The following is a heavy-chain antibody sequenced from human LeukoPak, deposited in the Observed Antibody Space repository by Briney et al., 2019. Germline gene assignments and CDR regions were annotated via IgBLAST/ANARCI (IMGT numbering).Heavy chain of an antibody. V-gene: IGHV4-59*08. D-gene: IGHD2-15*01. CDR3: ARTYCSGGSCHFDY. J-gene: IGHJ4*02. Sequence: SDTVSLTYTLSGGSIRSYYWSWIRHPPGEGLEWQVYIFYSGTTDSHPPLKSRVIISVDKSKNQFSLKLSYVTAADTAVYYCARTYCSGGSCHFDYWGQGTLVTVSS. CDR2: IFYSGTT. CDR1: GGSIRSYY.